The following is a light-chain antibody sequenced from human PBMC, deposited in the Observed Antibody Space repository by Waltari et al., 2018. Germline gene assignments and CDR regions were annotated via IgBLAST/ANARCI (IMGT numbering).Light chain of an antibody. V-gene: IGKV1-39*01. J-gene: IGKJ1*01. CDR2: AAS. Sequence: DIQMTQSPSSLSASVGDRVPIPCRASQSISSYLNWSQQKPGKAPKLLIYAASSLQSGVPSRFSGSGSGTDFTLTISSLQPEDFATYYCQQSYSTPRTFGQGTKVEIK. CDR3: QQSYSTPRT. CDR1: QSISSY.